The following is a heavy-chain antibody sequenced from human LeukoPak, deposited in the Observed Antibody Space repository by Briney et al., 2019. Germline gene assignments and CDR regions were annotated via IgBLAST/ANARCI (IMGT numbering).Heavy chain of an antibody. D-gene: IGHD1-1*01. Sequence: SETLSLTCAVYGGSFSGYYWSWIRQPPGKGLEWIGEINHSGSTNYNPSLKSRVTISVATSKNQFSLKLSSVTAADTAVYYCARRKSWNQYYFDYWGQGTLVTVSS. CDR1: GGSFSGYY. CDR3: ARRKSWNQYYFDY. J-gene: IGHJ4*02. CDR2: INHSGST. V-gene: IGHV4-34*01.